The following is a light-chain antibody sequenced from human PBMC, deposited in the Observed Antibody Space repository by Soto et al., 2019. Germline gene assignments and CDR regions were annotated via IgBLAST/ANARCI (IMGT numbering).Light chain of an antibody. CDR2: DVS. CDR3: SSYTSSSTPLYV. Sequence: QSALTQPASVSGSPGQSITISCTGTSSDVGGYNYVSWYQQHPGKAPKLMIYDVSNRPSGVSNRFSGSKSGNTASLTISGLQADDEAEYYCSSYTSSSTPLYVFGTGTNVTVL. J-gene: IGLJ1*01. CDR1: SSDVGGYNY. V-gene: IGLV2-14*01.